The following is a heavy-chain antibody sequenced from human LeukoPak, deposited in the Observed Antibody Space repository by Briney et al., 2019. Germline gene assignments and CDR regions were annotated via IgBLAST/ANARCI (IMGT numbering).Heavy chain of an antibody. CDR1: GYTFTSYG. V-gene: IGHV1-18*01. CDR2: ISAYNGNT. CDR3: ARDVEPYGSGSYFDY. D-gene: IGHD3-10*01. J-gene: IGHJ4*02. Sequence: ASVKVSCKASGYTFTSYGISWVRQAPGQGLEWMGWISAYNGNTNYAQKLQGRVTMTTDTSTSTAYMELRSLRSDDTAVYYCARDVEPYGSGSYFDYWGQGTLVTVSS.